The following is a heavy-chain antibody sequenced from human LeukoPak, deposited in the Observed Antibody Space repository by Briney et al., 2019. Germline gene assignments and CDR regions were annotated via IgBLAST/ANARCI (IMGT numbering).Heavy chain of an antibody. J-gene: IGHJ4*02. D-gene: IGHD6-19*01. CDR1: KFTFSSYW. V-gene: IGHV3-7*05. CDR3: ARDHGSQDSGAWYVFDY. Sequence: GGSLRLSCVASKFTFSSYWMSWVRQAPGKGLEWVANIKRDGSEEYYVDSVKGRFTISRDNAKNSLYLQMNSLRAEDTAEYFCARDHGSQDSGAWYVFDYWGRGTLVTVSS. CDR2: IKRDGSEE.